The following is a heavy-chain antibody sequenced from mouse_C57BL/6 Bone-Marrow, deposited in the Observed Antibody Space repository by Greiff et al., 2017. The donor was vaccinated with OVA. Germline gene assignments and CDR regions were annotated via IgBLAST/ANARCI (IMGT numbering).Heavy chain of an antibody. CDR3: ARQATVVATYYAMDY. J-gene: IGHJ4*01. Sequence: VMLVESGPGLVAPSQSLSITCTVSGFSLTSYGVHWVRQPPGKGLEWLVVIWSDGSTTYNSALKSRLSISKDNSKSQVFLKRNSRQTDDTAMYYCARQATVVATYYAMDYWGQGTSVTVSS. V-gene: IGHV2-6-1*01. CDR2: IWSDGST. CDR1: GFSLTSYG. D-gene: IGHD1-1*01.